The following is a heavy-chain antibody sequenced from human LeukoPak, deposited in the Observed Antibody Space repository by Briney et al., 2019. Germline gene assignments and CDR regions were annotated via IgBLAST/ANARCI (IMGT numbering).Heavy chain of an antibody. D-gene: IGHD6-19*01. CDR1: GGSISSSSYY. CDR2: IYTSGST. CDR3: ARDTAVAGTFDY. V-gene: IGHV4-61*02. Sequence: PSETLSLTCTVSGGSISSSSYYWSWIRQPAGKGLEWIGRIYTSGSTNYNPSLKSRVTMSVDTSKNQFSLKLSSVTAADTAVYYCARDTAVAGTFDYWGQGTLVTVSS. J-gene: IGHJ4*02.